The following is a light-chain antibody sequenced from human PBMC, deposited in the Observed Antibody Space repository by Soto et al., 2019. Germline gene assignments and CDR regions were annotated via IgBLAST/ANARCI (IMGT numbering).Light chain of an antibody. CDR1: QSVSSY. CDR3: QQRRNWPLT. CDR2: DAS. Sequence: EIVLTQSPATLSLSLGERATLSCRASQSVSSYLAWYQQKPGQAPRLLIYDASTRATGIPARFSGSGSGTDLTLTISSLQPEDFAVYYCQQRRNWPLTVGGGTKVEIK. V-gene: IGKV3-11*01. J-gene: IGKJ4*01.